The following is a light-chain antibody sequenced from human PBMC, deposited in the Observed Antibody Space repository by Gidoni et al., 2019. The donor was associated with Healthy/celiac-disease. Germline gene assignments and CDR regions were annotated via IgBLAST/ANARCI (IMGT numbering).Light chain of an antibody. V-gene: IGKV1-5*01. CDR2: DAS. CDR3: QQYNSYSR. CDR1: QSISSW. Sequence: DIQMTQSPSTLSASVGDRVTITCRASQSISSWLAWYQQKPGEAPKLLFYDASSLESGVPSSFSGSGSGTEFTLTISSLQPDYFATYYCQQYNSYSRFGHGTKLEIK. J-gene: IGKJ2*03.